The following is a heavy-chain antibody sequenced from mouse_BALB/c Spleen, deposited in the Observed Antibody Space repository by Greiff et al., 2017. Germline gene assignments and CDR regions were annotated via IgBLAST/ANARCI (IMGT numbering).Heavy chain of an antibody. D-gene: IGHD1-1*01. J-gene: IGHJ3*01. CDR3: ASYYGSSTWFAY. Sequence: EVQLQQSGAELVKPGASVKLSCTASGFNIKDTYMHWVKQRHEQGLEWIGRIDPANGNTKYDPKFQGKATITADTSSNTAYLQLSSLTSEDTAVYYCASYYGSSTWFAYWGQGTLVTVSA. CDR2: IDPANGNT. CDR1: GFNIKDTY. V-gene: IGHV14-3*02.